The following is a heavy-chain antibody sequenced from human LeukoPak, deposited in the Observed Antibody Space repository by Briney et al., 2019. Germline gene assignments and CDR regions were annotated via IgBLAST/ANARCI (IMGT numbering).Heavy chain of an antibody. CDR2: INHSGST. CDR1: GGSFSGYY. Sequence: PSETLSLTCAVYGGSFSGYYWNWIRQPPGKGLEWIGEINHSGSTSYNPSLKSRVTISVDMSKNQFSLKLSSVTAADTAVYYCARDPYCGGDCYEPYYMDVWGKGTAVTVSS. J-gene: IGHJ6*03. D-gene: IGHD2-21*01. CDR3: ARDPYCGGDCYEPYYMDV. V-gene: IGHV4-34*01.